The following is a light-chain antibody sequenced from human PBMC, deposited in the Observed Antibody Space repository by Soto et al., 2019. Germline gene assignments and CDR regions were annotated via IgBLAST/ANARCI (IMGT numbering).Light chain of an antibody. CDR3: SSYTSSSTLVV. J-gene: IGLJ2*01. V-gene: IGLV2-14*01. CDR1: SSDVGGYNY. Sequence: QSVLTQPASVSGSPGQSITISCTGTSSDVGGYNYVSWYQQHPGKAPKLMIYEVSNRPSGVSNRFSGSKSGNTASLTTSGLQAEDEADYYCSSYTSSSTLVVFGGGPNLTVL. CDR2: EVS.